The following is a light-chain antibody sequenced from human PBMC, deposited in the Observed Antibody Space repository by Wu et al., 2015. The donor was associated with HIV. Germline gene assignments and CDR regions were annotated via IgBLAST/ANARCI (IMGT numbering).Light chain of an antibody. CDR1: QSVNSN. CDR3: QQYNNWPLT. V-gene: IGKV3-15*01. Sequence: EMVVTQSPATLSVSPGERATLSCRASQSVNSNLAWYQQKPGQAPRLLIYGASTRATGIPARFSGSGSGTEFTLTISSLQSEDFAVYYCQQYNNWPLTFGGGTKVEIK. J-gene: IGKJ4*01. CDR2: GAS.